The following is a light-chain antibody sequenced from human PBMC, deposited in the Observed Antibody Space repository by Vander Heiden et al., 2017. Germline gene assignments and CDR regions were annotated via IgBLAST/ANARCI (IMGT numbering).Light chain of an antibody. CDR1: QSVSSN. Sequence: EIVLTQSPATLSLSPGERATLSCRASQSVSSNLAWYQQKPGQAPRLLIYDASNRAAGIPARFSGGGSETDFTLTISSLDPEDFAVYYCQQRSDWLFTFGPGTKVDMK. V-gene: IGKV3-11*01. J-gene: IGKJ3*01. CDR3: QQRSDWLFT. CDR2: DAS.